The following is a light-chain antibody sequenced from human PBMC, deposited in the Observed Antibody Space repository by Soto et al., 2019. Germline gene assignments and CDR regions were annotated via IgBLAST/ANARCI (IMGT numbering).Light chain of an antibody. CDR3: QTWGTGIGV. CDR1: SGHSSYA. J-gene: IGLJ2*01. CDR2: LNSDGSH. Sequence: QSVLTQSPSASASLGASVKLTCTLSSGHSSYAIAWHQQQPEKGPRYLMKLNSDGSHSKGDGIPDRFSGSSSGAERYLTISSIQSEDEADYYFQTWGTGIGVFGGGTKLTVL. V-gene: IGLV4-69*01.